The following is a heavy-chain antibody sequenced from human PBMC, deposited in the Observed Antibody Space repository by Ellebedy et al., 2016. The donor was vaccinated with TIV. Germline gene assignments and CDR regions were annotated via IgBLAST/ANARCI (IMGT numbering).Heavy chain of an antibody. J-gene: IGHJ4*02. CDR2: ITSISDYL. Sequence: GGSLRLSCAASGFTFSSYTMNWVRQAPGKGLEWVSSITSISDYLYYADSVKGRFTVSRDNAKNSLYLQMKSLRVEDTAVYYCARDNGILTDYQYSLERRAFDYWGQGTLVTVSS. CDR1: GFTFSSYT. D-gene: IGHD3-9*01. CDR3: ARDNGILTDYQYSLERRAFDY. V-gene: IGHV3-21*01.